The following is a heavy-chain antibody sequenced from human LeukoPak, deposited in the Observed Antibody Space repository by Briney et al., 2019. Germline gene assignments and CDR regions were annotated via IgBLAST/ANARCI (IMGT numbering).Heavy chain of an antibody. CDR3: ARAVPAAIYWFDP. CDR2: IYYSGST. J-gene: IGHJ5*02. V-gene: IGHV4-30-4*01. Sequence: LQTLSLTCTVSGGSISSGDYYWGWIRQPPGKGLEWIVYIYYSGSTYYNPSLKSRVTISVDTSKNQFSLKLSSVTAADTAVYYCARAVPAAIYWFDPWGQGTLVTVSS. CDR1: GGSISSGDYY. D-gene: IGHD2-2*01.